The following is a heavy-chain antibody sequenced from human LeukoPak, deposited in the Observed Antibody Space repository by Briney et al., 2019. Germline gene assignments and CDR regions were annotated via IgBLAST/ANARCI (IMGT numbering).Heavy chain of an antibody. J-gene: IGHJ5*02. CDR2: INGDGSST. D-gene: IGHD3-22*01. CDR3: ARRLTYHCDSSAYYAWFDP. V-gene: IGHV3-74*01. Sequence: GRSLRLSCAASGFTFSSNSMHWVRQAPGKGLVWVSRINGDGSSTSYADSVKGRFTISRDNAKNTVYLQMNSLRAEDTAVYYCARRLTYHCDSSAYYAWFDPWGQGTLVTVSS. CDR1: GFTFSSNS.